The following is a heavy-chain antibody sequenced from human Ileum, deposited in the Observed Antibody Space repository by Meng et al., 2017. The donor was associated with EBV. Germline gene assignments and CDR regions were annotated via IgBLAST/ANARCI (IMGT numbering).Heavy chain of an antibody. V-gene: IGHV4-59*01. Sequence: GHVEGAGPGMVKPSEALALPWTVSCWLLSSFYLGLIRQAPRKKMEWNGDIHYRWSNKYNPSLKSRVTISIDTSKNQFSLKLSSVTAADTAVYYCARAGYYDFWSGHENWFDPWGQGTLVTVFS. J-gene: IGHJ5*02. CDR2: IHYRWSN. CDR1: CWLLSSFY. CDR3: ARAGYYDFWSGHENWFDP. D-gene: IGHD3-3*01.